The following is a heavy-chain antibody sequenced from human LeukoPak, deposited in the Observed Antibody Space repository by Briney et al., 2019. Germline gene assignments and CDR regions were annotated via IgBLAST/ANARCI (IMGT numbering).Heavy chain of an antibody. CDR1: GASISGHY. Sequence: PSETLSLTCSVSGASISGHYWSWIRQPPGKGLEWIAYIYNSEAPNYNPSLNARVTMSLDMSKNQFSLRLSSVTAADTAVYYCARAQLASSSSPNYYYYYGMDVWGQGTTVTVSS. D-gene: IGHD6-6*01. V-gene: IGHV4-59*11. J-gene: IGHJ6*02. CDR3: ARAQLASSSSPNYYYYYGMDV. CDR2: IYNSEAP.